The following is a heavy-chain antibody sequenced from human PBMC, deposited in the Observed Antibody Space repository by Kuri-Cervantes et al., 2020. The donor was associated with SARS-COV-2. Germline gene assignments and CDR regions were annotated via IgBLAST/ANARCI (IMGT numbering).Heavy chain of an antibody. CDR2: MNPNSGNT. CDR1: GYTFTSYD. Sequence: ASVKVSCKASGYTFTSYDINWVRQATGQGLEWMGWMNPNSGNTGYAQKFQGRVTITRNTSISTAYMELSSLRSEDTAVYYCARGERITMVRGVIIKEGDFDYWGQGTLVTVS. CDR3: ARGERITMVRGVIIKEGDFDY. V-gene: IGHV1-8*03. J-gene: IGHJ4*02. D-gene: IGHD3-10*01.